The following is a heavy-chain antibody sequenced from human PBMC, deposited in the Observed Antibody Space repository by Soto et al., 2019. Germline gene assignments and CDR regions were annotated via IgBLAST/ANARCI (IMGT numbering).Heavy chain of an antibody. V-gene: IGHV1-69*06. D-gene: IGHD3-3*01. CDR3: ASDAVPVARAFFGVVPYYYGMDV. J-gene: IGHJ6*02. CDR2: ITPIFGTA. CDR1: GGTFSSYA. Sequence: SVQVPCKTSGGTFSSYAISWVRQAPGQGLEWMGGITPIFGTASYAQRYQGRVTIAADKPKTTAYMELGSLRSEDTAAYYCASDAVPVARAFFGVVPYYYGMDVWGQGTTVTVSS.